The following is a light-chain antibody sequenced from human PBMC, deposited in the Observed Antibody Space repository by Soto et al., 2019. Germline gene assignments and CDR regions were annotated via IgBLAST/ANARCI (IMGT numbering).Light chain of an antibody. V-gene: IGLV1-44*01. J-gene: IGLJ2*01. CDR1: SSSIGSNT. CDR3: AAWEGSLNGRV. CDR2: GHN. Sequence: QSVLTQPPSASGTPGQRVTISCSGSSSSIGSNTVNWYQQLPGTAPKLLIYGHNQRPSGVPDRFSGSKSGTSASLAISGLQSEDEADYYCAAWEGSLNGRVFGGGTKLTVL.